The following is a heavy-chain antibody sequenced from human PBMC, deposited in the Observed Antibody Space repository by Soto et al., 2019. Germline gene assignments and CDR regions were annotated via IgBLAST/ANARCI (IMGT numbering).Heavy chain of an antibody. CDR1: GGSVSSGSYY. CDR2: IYYSGST. CDR3: ARSRARDTGTSGSLDY. Sequence: VQLQESGPGLVKPSETLSLTCTVSGGSVSSGSYYWNWIRQPPGKGLEWIGYIYYSGSTNYNPSLKSRVTISVDTSKNQFSLKLSSVTAADTAVYYCARSRARDTGTSGSLDYWGQGTLVTVSS. D-gene: IGHD5-18*01. V-gene: IGHV4-61*01. J-gene: IGHJ4*02.